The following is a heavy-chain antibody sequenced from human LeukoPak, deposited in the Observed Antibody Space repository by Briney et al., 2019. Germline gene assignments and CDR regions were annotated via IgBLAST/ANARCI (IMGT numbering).Heavy chain of an antibody. V-gene: IGHV4-59*01. D-gene: IGHD3-9*01. CDR1: GGSISSYY. Sequence: SETLSLTCTVSGGSISSYYWSWIRQPPGKGLVWSGYIYYSGSTNYNPSLKSRVTISVDTSKNQFSLKLSSVTAADTAVYYCAREPDDILTGYYRHYFDYWGQGTLVTVSS. CDR2: IYYSGST. J-gene: IGHJ4*02. CDR3: AREPDDILTGYYRHYFDY.